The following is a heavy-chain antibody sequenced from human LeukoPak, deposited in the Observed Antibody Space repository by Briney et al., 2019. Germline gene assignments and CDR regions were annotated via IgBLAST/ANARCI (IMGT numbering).Heavy chain of an antibody. CDR3: ASYSGYDTDY. J-gene: IGHJ4*02. Sequence: SETLSLTCAVYGGSFSGYYWSWIRQPPGKGLEWIGYIYYSGSTNYNPSLKSRVTISVDTSKNQFSLKLSSVTAAGTAVYYCASYSGYDTDYWGQGTLVTVSS. CDR2: IYYSGST. V-gene: IGHV4-59*01. D-gene: IGHD5-12*01. CDR1: GGSFSGYY.